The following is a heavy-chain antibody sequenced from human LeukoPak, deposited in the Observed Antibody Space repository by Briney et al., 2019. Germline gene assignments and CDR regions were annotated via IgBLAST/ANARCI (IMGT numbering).Heavy chain of an antibody. Sequence: KTSETLSLTCAVYGGSFSGYHWTWIRQSPGKGLEWIGDINPSGSTYYNPSLKSRLTISVDTSKNQFSLKLRSVTAADAAVYYCARGRHDITMIVVVMTSVSYYLDDWGKGTTVTVS. J-gene: IGHJ6*03. CDR2: INPSGST. V-gene: IGHV4-34*01. CDR3: ARGRHDITMIVVVMTSVSYYLDD. D-gene: IGHD3-22*01. CDR1: GGSFSGYH.